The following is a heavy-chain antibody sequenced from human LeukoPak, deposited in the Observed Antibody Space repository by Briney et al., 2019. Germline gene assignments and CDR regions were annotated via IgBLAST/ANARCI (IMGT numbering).Heavy chain of an antibody. CDR2: IYHSGST. D-gene: IGHD5-18*01. V-gene: IGHV4-38-2*02. CDR1: GYSISSGYY. CDR3: ARGRGYSYGLFDP. J-gene: IGHJ5*02. Sequence: KTSETLSLTCTVSGYSISSGYYWGWIRQPPGKGLEWIGSIYHSGSTYYNPSLKSRVTISVDTSKNQFSLKLSSVTAADTAVYYCARGRGYSYGLFDPWGQGTLVTVSS.